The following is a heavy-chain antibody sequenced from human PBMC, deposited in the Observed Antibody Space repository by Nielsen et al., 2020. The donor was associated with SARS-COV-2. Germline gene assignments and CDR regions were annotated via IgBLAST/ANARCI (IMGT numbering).Heavy chain of an antibody. CDR2: MNPNIGKA. CDR3: ARPTFLPVARGSNSFDAFDM. Sequence: WVGQAPGQGLEWMGWMNPNIGKAGYAQRFQGRLTMTSDTSTSTAYMELSRLRSEDTAVYYCARPTFLPVARGSNSFDAFDMWGQGTMVTVSS. J-gene: IGHJ3*02. D-gene: IGHD2/OR15-2a*01. V-gene: IGHV1-8*01.